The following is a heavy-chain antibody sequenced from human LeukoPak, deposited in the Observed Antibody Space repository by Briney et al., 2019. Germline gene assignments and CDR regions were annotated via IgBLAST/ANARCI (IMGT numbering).Heavy chain of an antibody. V-gene: IGHV3-74*01. CDR2: MNDDGSGI. J-gene: IGHJ2*01. CDR1: GFTFTNAW. D-gene: IGHD4-17*01. CDR3: ARETTVSREWYFDL. Sequence: GGSLRLSCAASGFTFTNAWMSWVRQAPGKGLVWVSRMNDDGSGISYADSVKGRFTISRDHAKDTLYLQMNSLRAEDTAVYYCARETTVSREWYFDLWGRGTLVTVAS.